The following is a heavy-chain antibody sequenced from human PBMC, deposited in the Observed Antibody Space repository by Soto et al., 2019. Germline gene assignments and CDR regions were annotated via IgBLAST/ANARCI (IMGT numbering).Heavy chain of an antibody. CDR1: GFTFSSYA. J-gene: IGHJ4*02. Sequence: GGSLRLSCAASGFTFSSYAMSWVRQAPGKGLEWVSAITGSGSDTYYVDSVKGWFTISRDNSENTLYLQMNSLRAEDTAIYYCAKLGSSSWSPHYYFDYWGQGTLVTVSS. D-gene: IGHD2-2*01. CDR3: AKLGSSSWSPHYYFDY. V-gene: IGHV3-23*01. CDR2: ITGSGSDT.